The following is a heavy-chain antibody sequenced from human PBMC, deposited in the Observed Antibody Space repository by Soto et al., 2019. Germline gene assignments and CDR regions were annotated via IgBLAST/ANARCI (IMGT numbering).Heavy chain of an antibody. CDR3: VRDSGNGWKDY. D-gene: IGHD6-19*01. V-gene: IGHV4-4*02. CDR1: GGSISSTNW. J-gene: IGHJ4*02. CDR2: IDPSGST. Sequence: QVQLQESGPGLVKPSGTLSLTCAVSGGSISSTNWWNWVRQPPGKGLEWIGEIDPSGSTNYNPSLKSRVTMSVDKPKNQCSLKLSSVTAADTAVYYCVRDSGNGWKDYWGQGTLVTVSS.